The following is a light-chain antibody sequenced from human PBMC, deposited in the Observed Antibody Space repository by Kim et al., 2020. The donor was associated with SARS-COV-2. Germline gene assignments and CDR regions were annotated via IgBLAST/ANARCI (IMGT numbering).Light chain of an antibody. Sequence: SVALGQTVRITCQGDRLRNYYASWYQQKPGQAPVLVFYGKNNRPSGIPERFSGSSSRNTASLTITGTQAEDEADYYCNSRDSSGVVFGGGTKVTVL. CDR3: NSRDSSGVV. CDR2: GKN. J-gene: IGLJ2*01. V-gene: IGLV3-19*01. CDR1: RLRNYY.